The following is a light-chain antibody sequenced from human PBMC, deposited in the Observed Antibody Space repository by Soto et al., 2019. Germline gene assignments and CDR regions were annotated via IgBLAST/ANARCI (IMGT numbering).Light chain of an antibody. CDR3: TAWDGNLNSVV. CDR1: SSNIGSYT. J-gene: IGLJ2*01. CDR2: SDN. V-gene: IGLV1-44*01. Sequence: QSVLTQPPSASGTPGQRVTISCSGSSSNIGSYTVNWYQQLPGTAPKPLIYSDNQRPSGVPDRFSGSRFGTSASLAISGLQSDDEADYYCTAWDGNLNSVVFGGGTQLTVL.